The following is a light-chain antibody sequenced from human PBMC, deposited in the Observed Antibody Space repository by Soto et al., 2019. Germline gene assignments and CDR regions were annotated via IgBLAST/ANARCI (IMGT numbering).Light chain of an antibody. J-gene: IGLJ1*01. CDR2: EVS. CDR3: SSYAGSNNFGV. CDR1: SSDVGGYNY. V-gene: IGLV2-8*01. Sequence: LTQPPSASGSPGESVTISCTGTSSDVGGYNYVSWYQQHPGKAPKLMIYEVSKRPSGVPDRFSGSKSGNTASLTVSGLQAEDEADYYCSSYAGSNNFGVFGTGTKVTVL.